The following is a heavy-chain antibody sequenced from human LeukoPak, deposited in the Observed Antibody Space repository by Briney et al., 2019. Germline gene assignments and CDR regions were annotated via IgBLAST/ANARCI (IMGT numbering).Heavy chain of an antibody. V-gene: IGHV3-21*01. J-gene: IGHJ4*02. D-gene: IGHD6-6*01. CDR3: ARIKKELVWTALDY. CDR1: GFTFSSYS. Sequence: GGSLRLSCAASGFTFSSYSMNWVRQAPGKGLEWVSSISSSSGYIYYADSVKGRFTISRDNAKTSLYLQMNSLGAEDTAVYYCARIKKELVWTALDYWGQGTLVTVSS. CDR2: ISSSSGYI.